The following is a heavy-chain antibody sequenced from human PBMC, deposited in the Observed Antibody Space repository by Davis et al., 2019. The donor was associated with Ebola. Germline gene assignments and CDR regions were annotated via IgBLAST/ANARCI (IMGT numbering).Heavy chain of an antibody. D-gene: IGHD3-10*01. V-gene: IGHV3-53*01. J-gene: IGHJ4*02. CDR2: IYNDGTT. CDR3: ARGMGRSWSFDN. CDR1: GLTVSNAY. Sequence: GSLRLSCAASGLTVSNAYLGWVRQAPGKGLDWVSVIYNDGTTYYGDSLKGRFTISRDISTNTMYLQMNHLRADDMAVYFCARGMGRSWSFDNWGQGTLVTVSS.